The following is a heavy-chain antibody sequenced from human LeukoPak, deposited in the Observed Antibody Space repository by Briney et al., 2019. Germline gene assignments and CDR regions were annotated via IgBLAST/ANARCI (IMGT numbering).Heavy chain of an antibody. CDR2: INQDGSAK. V-gene: IGHV3-7*03. Sequence: PGGSLRLSCAASGFTFSSYWMSWVRQASGKGLEWVANINQDGSAKYYVDFVKGRFTISRDNAKNSLYLQMNSLRADDTALYYCARQPFDYWGQGTLVTVSS. CDR1: GFTFSSYW. CDR3: ARQPFDY. J-gene: IGHJ4*02.